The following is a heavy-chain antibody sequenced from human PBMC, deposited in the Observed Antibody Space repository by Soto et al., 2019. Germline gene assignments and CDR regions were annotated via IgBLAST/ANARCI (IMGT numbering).Heavy chain of an antibody. J-gene: IGHJ6*02. Sequence: ASVKVSCKTSGGTFSSYAIGWVRQAPGQGLEWMGGIIPIFGTANYAQKFQGRVTITADESTSTAYMELSSLRSEDTAVYYCARVERWEHYGMDVWGQGTTVTVSS. CDR1: GGTFSSYA. V-gene: IGHV1-69*13. CDR3: ARVERWEHYGMDV. D-gene: IGHD1-26*01. CDR2: IIPIFGTA.